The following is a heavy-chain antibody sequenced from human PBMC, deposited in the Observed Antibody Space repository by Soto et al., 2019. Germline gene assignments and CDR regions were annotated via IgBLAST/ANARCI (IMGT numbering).Heavy chain of an antibody. Sequence: GRSLRLSCAASGFTFSSYAMSWVRRAPGKGLEWVSAISGSGGSTYYADSVKGRFTISRDNSKNTLYLQMNSLRAEDTAVYYCAKDQRVAVAIDAFDIWGQGTMVTVSS. D-gene: IGHD6-19*01. CDR2: ISGSGGST. V-gene: IGHV3-23*01. CDR3: AKDQRVAVAIDAFDI. CDR1: GFTFSSYA. J-gene: IGHJ3*02.